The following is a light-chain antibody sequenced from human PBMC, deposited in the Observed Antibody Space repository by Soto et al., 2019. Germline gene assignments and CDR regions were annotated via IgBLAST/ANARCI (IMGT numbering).Light chain of an antibody. Sequence: EISVEQSVGTVSLSALGPAAHXSKAIQSVSSSRLAWYRQKPGQAPRLLIYGASSRATGIPDRFSGSGSGTDFTRTIRRLEHEDVAVYYCQPYGSSLSITSGDGTRLEIK. V-gene: IGKV3-20*01. CDR3: QPYGSSLSIT. CDR2: GAS. CDR1: QSVSSSR. J-gene: IGKJ5*01.